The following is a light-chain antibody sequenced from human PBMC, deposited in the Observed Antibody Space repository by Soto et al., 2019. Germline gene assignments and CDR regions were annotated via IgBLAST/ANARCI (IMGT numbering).Light chain of an antibody. J-gene: IGLJ7*01. CDR2: DVN. V-gene: IGLV2-14*03. Sequence: QSALTQPASVSGSPGQSIAISCTGTSSDVGAYDYVSWYQQHPDKAPKLMINDVNHRPSGVSNRFSGSKSGNTASLTISGLQAEDEADYYCSSYTSSGSVIFGGGTQLTVL. CDR1: SSDVGAYDY. CDR3: SSYTSSGSVI.